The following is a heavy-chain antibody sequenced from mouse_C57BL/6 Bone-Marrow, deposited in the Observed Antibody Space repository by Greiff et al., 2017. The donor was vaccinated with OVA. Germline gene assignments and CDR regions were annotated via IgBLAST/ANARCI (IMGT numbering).Heavy chain of an antibody. Sequence: EVKLVESGPVLVKPGASVKMSCKASGYTFTDYYMNWVKQSHGKSLEWIGVINPYNGGTSYNQKFKGKATLTVDKSSSTAYMELNSLTSEDSAVYYCASPLRPYAMDYWGQGTSVTVSS. D-gene: IGHD1-2*01. CDR1: GYTFTDYY. J-gene: IGHJ4*01. CDR2: INPYNGGT. V-gene: IGHV1-19*01. CDR3: ASPLRPYAMDY.